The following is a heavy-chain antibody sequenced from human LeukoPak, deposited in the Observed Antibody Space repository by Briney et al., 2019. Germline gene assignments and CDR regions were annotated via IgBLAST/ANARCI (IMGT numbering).Heavy chain of an antibody. J-gene: IGHJ4*02. Sequence: GGSLRLSCAASGFSFGSYGMHWVRQAPGKGLEWVAVISNDGSITKYGDSVRGRFTISRDNSKNALYVQMNSLRTDDAAVYYCAKSKSPYPMDYIFDFWGQGTRVTVSS. D-gene: IGHD4-11*01. CDR2: ISNDGSIT. CDR1: GFSFGSYG. V-gene: IGHV3-30*18. CDR3: AKSKSPYPMDYIFDF.